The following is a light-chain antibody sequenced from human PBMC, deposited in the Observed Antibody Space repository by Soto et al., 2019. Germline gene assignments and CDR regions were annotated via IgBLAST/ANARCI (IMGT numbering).Light chain of an antibody. Sequence: EIVLTHSPDTLSLSPGERATLSCRASLTVTNNYLAWYQQKAGQAPRLVIYDASTRATGIPDRFSASGSGTDFTLTISRLEPEDSAVYYCQQRNQWPPVTFGGGTRLEIK. V-gene: IGKV3D-20*02. J-gene: IGKJ5*01. CDR1: LTVTNNY. CDR3: QQRNQWPPVT. CDR2: DAS.